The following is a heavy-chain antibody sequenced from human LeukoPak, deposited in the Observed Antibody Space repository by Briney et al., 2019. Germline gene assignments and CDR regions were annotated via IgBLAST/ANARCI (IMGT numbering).Heavy chain of an antibody. D-gene: IGHD3-10*01. CDR3: AFSGIYGVY. J-gene: IGHJ4*02. CDR1: GYTFTGYY. V-gene: IGHV1-2*02. CDR2: INPNGSGT. Sequence: GASVKVSCKASGYTFTGYYMHWVRQAPGQGLEWMGWINPNGSGTNYAQNFQGRVTMTRDTSINAAYMELSSLRSDDTAVYYCAFSGIYGVYWGQGTLVTVSS.